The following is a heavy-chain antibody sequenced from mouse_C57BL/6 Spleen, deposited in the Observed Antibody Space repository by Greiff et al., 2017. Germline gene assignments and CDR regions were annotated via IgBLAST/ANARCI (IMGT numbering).Heavy chain of an antibody. Sequence: VQLQQSGAELVMPGASVKLSCKASGYTFTSYWMHWVKQRPGLGLEWIGEIDPSDSYTNYNQKFKGKSTLTVDKSSSTAYMQLSSLTSEDSAVYYCARGANWDYLDYWGQGTTLTVSS. V-gene: IGHV1-69*01. D-gene: IGHD4-1*01. CDR1: GYTFTSYW. J-gene: IGHJ2*01. CDR3: ARGANWDYLDY. CDR2: IDPSDSYT.